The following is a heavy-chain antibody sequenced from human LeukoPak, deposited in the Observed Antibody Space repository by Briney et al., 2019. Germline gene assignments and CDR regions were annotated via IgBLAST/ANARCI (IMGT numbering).Heavy chain of an antibody. Sequence: ASVKVSCKASGGTFSSYATSWVRQAPGQGLEWMGGIIPIFGTANYAQKFQGRVTITADKSTSTAYMELSSLRSEDTAVYYCARVGLRYGHYYYFDYWGQGTLVTVSS. CDR3: ARVGLRYGHYYYFDY. D-gene: IGHD3-9*01. CDR2: IIPIFGTA. V-gene: IGHV1-69*06. J-gene: IGHJ4*02. CDR1: GGTFSSYA.